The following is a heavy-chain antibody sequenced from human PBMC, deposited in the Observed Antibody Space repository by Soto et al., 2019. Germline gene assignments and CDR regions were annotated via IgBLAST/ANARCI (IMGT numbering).Heavy chain of an antibody. J-gene: IGHJ4*02. D-gene: IGHD2-2*01. CDR3: AKVPASLKTFDY. CDR2: VSGNGAVT. CDR1: GFTFGNYA. Sequence: EVQLLDSGGGLAQPGGSLRLSCAASGFTFGNYAMNWVLQAPGKGLEWVSTVSGNGAVTYYADSVKGRFTISRDNSRSTLYLQMTNLRAEDTAIYFCAKVPASLKTFDYWGQGTLVTVSS. V-gene: IGHV3-23*01.